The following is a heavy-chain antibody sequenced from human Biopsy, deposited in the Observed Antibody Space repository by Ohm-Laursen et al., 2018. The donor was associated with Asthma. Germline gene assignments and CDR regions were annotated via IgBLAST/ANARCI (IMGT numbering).Heavy chain of an antibody. D-gene: IGHD3-3*01. CDR1: GCTFVDHC. Sequence: SLRLACAASGCTFVDHCRSCVRQVPRQGREWVANMKHGVCGKNHVDSLKGRFSISRDNAKNLLFLQMNSLRAEDTAVYYCARTFHFWSPYHAEHYQLWGQGTLVTVSS. V-gene: IGHV3-7*01. CDR2: MKHGVCGK. J-gene: IGHJ1*01. CDR3: ARTFHFWSPYHAEHYQL.